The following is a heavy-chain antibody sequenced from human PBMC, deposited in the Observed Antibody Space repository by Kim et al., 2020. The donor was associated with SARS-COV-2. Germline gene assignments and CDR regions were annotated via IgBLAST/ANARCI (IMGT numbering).Heavy chain of an antibody. CDR2: IWYDGSNK. D-gene: IGHD6-13*01. J-gene: IGHJ4*02. CDR1: GFTFSSYG. V-gene: IGHV3-33*08. Sequence: GGSLRLSCAASGFTFSSYGMHWVRQAPGKGLEWVAVIWYDGSNKYYADSVKGRFTISRDNSKNTLYLQMNSLRAEDTAVYYCARVFRDVIAAAGYYFDYWGQGTLVTVSS. CDR3: ARVFRDVIAAAGYYFDY.